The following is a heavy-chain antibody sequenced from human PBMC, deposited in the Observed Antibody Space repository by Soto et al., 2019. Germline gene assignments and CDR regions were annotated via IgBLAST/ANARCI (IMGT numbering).Heavy chain of an antibody. CDR3: ARAYYDIFTGEDGGGDY. V-gene: IGHV3-21*01. Sequence: EVQLVESGGGLVKPGGSLRLSCAASGFTFSSYSMNWVRQAPGKGLEWVSSISSSSSYIYYADSVKGRFTISRDNAKNSLYLQMNSLRAEDTAVYYCARAYYDIFTGEDGGGDYWGQGTLVTVSS. CDR2: ISSSSSYI. J-gene: IGHJ4*02. D-gene: IGHD3-9*01. CDR1: GFTFSSYS.